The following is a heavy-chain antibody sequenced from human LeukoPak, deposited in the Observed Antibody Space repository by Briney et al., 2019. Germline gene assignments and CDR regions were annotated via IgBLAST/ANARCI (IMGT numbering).Heavy chain of an antibody. V-gene: IGHV1-2*04. CDR3: ARGSPRGNGLNFDY. Sequence: ASVKVSCKASGYTFTSYGISWVRQAPGQGLEWMGWINPNSGGTNYAQKFQGWVTMTRDTSISTAYMELSRLRSDDTAVYYCARGSPRGNGLNFDYWGQGTLVTVSS. CDR2: INPNSGGT. D-gene: IGHD2-8*01. CDR1: GYTFTSYG. J-gene: IGHJ4*02.